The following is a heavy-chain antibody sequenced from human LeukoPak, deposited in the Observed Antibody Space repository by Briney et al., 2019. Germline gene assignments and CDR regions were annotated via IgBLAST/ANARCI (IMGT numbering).Heavy chain of an antibody. CDR1: GYTFTSYY. Sequence: ASVKVSCKASGYTFTSYYIHWVRQAPGQGLEWMGRIIPILGIANYAQKFQGRVTITADKSTSTAYMELSSLRSEDTAVYYCARDRRAPWGQGTLVTVSS. CDR3: ARDRRAP. V-gene: IGHV1-69*04. CDR2: IIPILGIA. J-gene: IGHJ5*02.